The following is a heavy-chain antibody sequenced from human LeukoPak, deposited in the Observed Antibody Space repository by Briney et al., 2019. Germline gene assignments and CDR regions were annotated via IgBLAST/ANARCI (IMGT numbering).Heavy chain of an antibody. D-gene: IGHD5-18*01. J-gene: IGHJ4*02. V-gene: IGHV4-59*01. CDR2: VYYSGGT. CDR1: GGSFSGYY. Sequence: PSETLSLTCAVYGGSFSGYYWTWIRQPPGKGLEWIGFVYYSGGTNYNPSLKSRVTISIDTSKNQFSLKLSSVTAADTAIYYCARGAYLGGHSYGGTDYWGQGTLITVSS. CDR3: ARGAYLGGHSYGGTDY.